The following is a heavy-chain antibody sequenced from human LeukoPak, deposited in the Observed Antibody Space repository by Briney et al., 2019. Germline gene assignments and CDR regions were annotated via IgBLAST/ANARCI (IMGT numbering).Heavy chain of an antibody. D-gene: IGHD2-2*01. J-gene: IGHJ4*02. V-gene: IGHV1-24*01. CDR2: FDPEDGET. CDR1: GYTLTELS. CDR3: ASLNQLLYYFDY. Sequence: ASVKVSCKVSGYTLTELSMHWVRQAPAKGLEWMGGFDPEDGETIYAQKFQGRVTITTDESTSTAYMELSSLRSEDTAVYYCASLNQLLYYFDYWGQGTLVTVSS.